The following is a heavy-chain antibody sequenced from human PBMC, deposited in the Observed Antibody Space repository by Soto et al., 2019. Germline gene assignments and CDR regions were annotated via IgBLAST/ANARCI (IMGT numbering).Heavy chain of an antibody. CDR2: IIPIFGTA. V-gene: IGHV1-69*01. D-gene: IGHD5-18*01. J-gene: IGHJ4*02. Sequence: QVQLVQSGAEVKKPGSSVKVSCKASGGTFSSYAISWVRQAPGQGLEWMGGIIPIFGTANYAQKFQGRVTITADESTSTADRELSSLRSEDTAVYYWARGGTAMVRHFDYWGQGTLVTVSS. CDR1: GGTFSSYA. CDR3: ARGGTAMVRHFDY.